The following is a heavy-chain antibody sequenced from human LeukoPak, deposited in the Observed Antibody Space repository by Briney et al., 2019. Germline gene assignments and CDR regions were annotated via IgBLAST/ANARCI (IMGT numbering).Heavy chain of an antibody. J-gene: IGHJ4*02. CDR2: IHSSGST. Sequence: PSETLSHTCSVSGDPISGHYWSWIRQPAGKGLEWVGRIHSSGSTDYNPSLKSRVTLSVDTSNNQFSLRVNSVTAADTAVYYCAGGPVTTFFWGQGALVTVSS. CDR3: AGGPVTTFF. V-gene: IGHV4-4*07. D-gene: IGHD4-17*01. CDR1: GDPISGHY.